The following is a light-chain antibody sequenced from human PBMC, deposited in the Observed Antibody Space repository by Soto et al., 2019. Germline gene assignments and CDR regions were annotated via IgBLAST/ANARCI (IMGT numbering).Light chain of an antibody. V-gene: IGKV1-9*01. Sequence: IQLTQSPSSLSASVGDRVTITCRASQGISSYLAWYQQKPGKAPKLLIYAVSTLQSGVPSRFSGSGSGTDFTLTISRLEPEDFAVYYWHQYDSWTFGQGTKVDIK. J-gene: IGKJ1*01. CDR1: QGISSY. CDR2: AVS. CDR3: HQYDSWT.